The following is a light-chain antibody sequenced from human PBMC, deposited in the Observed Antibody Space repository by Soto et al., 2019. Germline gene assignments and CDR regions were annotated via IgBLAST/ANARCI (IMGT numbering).Light chain of an antibody. CDR1: QSISRN. V-gene: IGKV3-15*01. J-gene: IGKJ1*01. Sequence: EIVMTQSPATLSVSPWERATLSCRASQSISRNLAWYQQKPGQAPRLLIYAASTRATGLPARFSGSGSGTEFTLTISSLQSEDFAVYSCQQYNNWPLTFGQGTKVEVK. CDR3: QQYNNWPLT. CDR2: AAS.